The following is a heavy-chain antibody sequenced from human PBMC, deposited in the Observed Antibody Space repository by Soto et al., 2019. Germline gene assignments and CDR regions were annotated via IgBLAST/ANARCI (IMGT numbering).Heavy chain of an antibody. CDR2: ISDDGSTA. J-gene: IGHJ5*02. D-gene: IGHD3-10*01. V-gene: IGHV3-74*01. CDR3: ARGPRVRSIGPGAP. Sequence: PGGSLRLSCAVSGFTFSAYWMHWVRQVPGKGLTWVSRISDDGSTATYADSVKGRFVISRANAKHSLYLEMNTLRVDDSGLSSCARGPRVRSIGPGAPWARRNLVNVSS. CDR1: GFTFSAYW.